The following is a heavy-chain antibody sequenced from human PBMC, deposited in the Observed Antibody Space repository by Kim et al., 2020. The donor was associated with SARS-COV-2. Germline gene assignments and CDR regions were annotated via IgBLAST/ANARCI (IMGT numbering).Heavy chain of an antibody. D-gene: IGHD2-21*02. J-gene: IGHJ3*02. V-gene: IGHV4-59*01. Sequence: SETLSLTCSVSGASITAYYWNWIRQPPGKGLEWIGFTHYGGGVFYSPSLNNRLTLSVDTSKNQFSLRLNSVTPADTAVYYCARWGRNEVTSIDAFDIWGQGTMVSGSS. CDR3: ARWGRNEVTSIDAFDI. CDR1: GASITAYY. CDR2: THYGGGV.